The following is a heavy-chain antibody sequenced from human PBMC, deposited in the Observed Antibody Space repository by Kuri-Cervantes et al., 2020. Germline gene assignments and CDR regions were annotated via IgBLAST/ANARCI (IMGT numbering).Heavy chain of an antibody. CDR2: IYHSGST. Sequence: SETLSLTCAVSGYSISSGYYWGWIRQPPGKGLEWIGSIYHSGSTNYNPSLKSRVTISVDKSKNQFSLQLSSVTAADTAVYYCARRAAAGTGSLDYWGQGTLVTVSS. CDR3: ARRAAAGTGSLDY. D-gene: IGHD6-13*01. J-gene: IGHJ4*02. V-gene: IGHV4-38-2*01. CDR1: GYSISSGYY.